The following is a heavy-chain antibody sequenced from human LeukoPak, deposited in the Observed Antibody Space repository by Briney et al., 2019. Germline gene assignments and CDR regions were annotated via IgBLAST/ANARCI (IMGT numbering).Heavy chain of an antibody. CDR3: ARRAGAYSHPYDY. CDR2: IIPIFGTA. D-gene: IGHD4/OR15-4a*01. V-gene: IGHV1-69*13. J-gene: IGHJ4*02. Sequence: SVKVSCKASGYTFTGYYMHWVRQAPGQGLEWMGGIIPIFGTANYAQKFQGRVTITADESTSTAYMELSSLRSEDTAVYYCARRAGAYSHPYDYWGQGTLVTVSS. CDR1: GYTFTGYY.